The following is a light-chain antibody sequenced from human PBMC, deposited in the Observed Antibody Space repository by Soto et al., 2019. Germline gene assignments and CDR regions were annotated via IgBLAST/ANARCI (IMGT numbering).Light chain of an antibody. V-gene: IGKV1-27*01. CDR1: QGISNY. CDR3: QKYNSASRT. Sequence: DIQMTQSPSSLSASVGDRVTITCRASQGISNYLSWYQQKPGKVPKLLIYAASTLQSGVPSRFNGSESGTDFTLTISSLQPEDVATYYCQKYNSASRTFGQGTKVEIK. J-gene: IGKJ1*01. CDR2: AAS.